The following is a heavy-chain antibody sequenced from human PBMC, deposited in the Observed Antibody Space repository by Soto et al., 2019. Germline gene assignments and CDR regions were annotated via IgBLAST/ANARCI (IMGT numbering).Heavy chain of an antibody. CDR2: ISSSSSTI. D-gene: IGHD2-8*01. CDR1: GFTFSRYN. V-gene: IGHV3-48*01. J-gene: IGHJ6*03. Sequence: PGGSLRLSCVASGFTFSRYNMSWVRQAPGKGLEWVSYISSSSSTIYYADSVKGRFTISRDNAKNSLYLQMNSLRADDTAVYYCAREYEGVSFYYYYYMDVWGKGTTVTVSS. CDR3: AREYEGVSFYYYYYMDV.